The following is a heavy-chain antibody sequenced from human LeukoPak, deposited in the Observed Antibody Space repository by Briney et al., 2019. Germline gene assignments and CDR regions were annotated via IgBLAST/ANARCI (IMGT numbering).Heavy chain of an antibody. V-gene: IGHV3-23*01. CDR1: GLTLRSYV. D-gene: IGHD6-6*01. J-gene: IGHJ4*02. Sequence: GGSLRLSCALSGLTLRSYVMRWVRQAPGRGVGWVSSISDNSVSTYYAHSVKGRLAVSRDNSKNTLYLQMNSLGVEDTAVYFCAKGSSSSRPYYFDYWGQGTLVTVSS. CDR3: AKGSSSSRPYYFDY. CDR2: ISDNSVST.